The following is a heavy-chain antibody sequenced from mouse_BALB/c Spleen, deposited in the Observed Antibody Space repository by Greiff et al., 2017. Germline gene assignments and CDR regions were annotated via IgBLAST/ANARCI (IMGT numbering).Heavy chain of an antibody. CDR2: IRNKANGYTT. V-gene: IGHV7-3*02. CDR3: ARDRGLREMDY. D-gene: IGHD2-4*01. Sequence: EVMLVESGGGLVQPGGSLRLSCATSGFTFTDYYMSWVRQPPGKALEWLGFIRNKANGYTTEYSASVKGRFTISRDNSQSILYLQMNTLRAEDSATYYCARDRGLREMDYWGQGTSVTVSS. CDR1: GFTFTDYY. J-gene: IGHJ4*01.